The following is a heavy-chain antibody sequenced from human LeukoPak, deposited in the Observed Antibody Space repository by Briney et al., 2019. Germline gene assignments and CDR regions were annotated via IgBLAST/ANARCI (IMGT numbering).Heavy chain of an antibody. Sequence: GRSLRLSCAASGFTFSSYAMHWVRQGPGKGLEWVALISYDGSNKYYADSVKGRFTISRDNSKNTLYLHMNSLRAGDTAVYYCARGIYDSSGYGDYRGQGTLVTVSS. CDR2: ISYDGSNK. V-gene: IGHV3-30-3*01. J-gene: IGHJ4*02. D-gene: IGHD3-22*01. CDR3: ARGIYDSSGYGDY. CDR1: GFTFSSYA.